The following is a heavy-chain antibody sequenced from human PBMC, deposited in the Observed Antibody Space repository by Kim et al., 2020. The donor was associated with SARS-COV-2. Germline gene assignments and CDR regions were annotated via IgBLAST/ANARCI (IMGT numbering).Heavy chain of an antibody. Sequence: GGSLRLSCAASGFTFSSYAMHWVRQAPGKGLEWVAVISYDGSNKYYADSVKGRFTISRDNSKNTLYLQMNSLRAEDTAVYYCARDFALSSSWLPAYWGQGTLVTVSS. CDR3: ARDFALSSSWLPAY. V-gene: IGHV3-30*04. J-gene: IGHJ4*02. CDR1: GFTFSSYA. D-gene: IGHD6-13*01. CDR2: ISYDGSNK.